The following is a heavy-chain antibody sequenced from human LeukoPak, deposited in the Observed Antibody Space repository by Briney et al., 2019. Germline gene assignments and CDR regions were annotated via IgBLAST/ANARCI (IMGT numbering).Heavy chain of an antibody. D-gene: IGHD6-19*01. J-gene: IGHJ3*02. Sequence: GGSLRLSCAASGFTVSSNYMSWVRQAPGKGLEWVSGINWNGGSTGYADSVKGRFTISRDNAKNSLYLQMNSLRAEDTAVYYCARGRQWLDAFDIWGQGTMVTVSS. CDR2: INWNGGST. CDR3: ARGRQWLDAFDI. V-gene: IGHV3-20*04. CDR1: GFTVSSNY.